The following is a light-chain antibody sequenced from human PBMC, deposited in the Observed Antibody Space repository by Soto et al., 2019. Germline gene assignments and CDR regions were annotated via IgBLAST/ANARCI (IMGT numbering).Light chain of an antibody. CDR3: GSCAVRDTWL. V-gene: IGLV2-23*01. J-gene: IGLJ3*02. Sequence: QSALTQPASVSGSPGQSITISCSGTTSDIGSYNPVSWYQQHPGKAPKLMIYEGSERPSGVSNRFSGSKSGNTASLTISGLHAEAEADYYCGSCAVRDTWLFGGGTKLTVL. CDR2: EGS. CDR1: TSDIGSYNP.